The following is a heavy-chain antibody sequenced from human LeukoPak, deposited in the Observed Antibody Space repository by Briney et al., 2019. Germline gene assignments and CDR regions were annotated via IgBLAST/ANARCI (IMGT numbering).Heavy chain of an antibody. CDR3: ARDRRPSSYIGMDV. V-gene: IGHV3-21*04. D-gene: IGHD5-12*01. CDR2: ISSSSSSI. CDR1: GFTFSSSN. Sequence: PGGSLRLSCAASGFTFSSSNMDWVRQAPGKGLEWVSSISSSSSSIYYTDSVKGRFTISRDNTKNSLFLQMNSLRAEDTAVYYCARDRRPSSYIGMDVWGQGTTVTVSS. J-gene: IGHJ6*02.